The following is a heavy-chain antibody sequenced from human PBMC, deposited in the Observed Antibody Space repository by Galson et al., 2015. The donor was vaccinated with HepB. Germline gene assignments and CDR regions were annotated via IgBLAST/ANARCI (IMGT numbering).Heavy chain of an antibody. CDR2: INHSGST. CDR1: GGSFSGYY. J-gene: IGHJ5*02. D-gene: IGHD6-13*01. Sequence: SETLSLTCAVYGGSFSGYYWSWIRQPPGKGLEWIGEINHSGSTKYNPSLKSRVTISVDTSKKQFSLKLSSVTAADTAVYYCARGQGRRGTAAAGTLPNWFDPWGQGTLVTVSS. CDR3: ARGQGRRGTAAAGTLPNWFDP. V-gene: IGHV4-34*01.